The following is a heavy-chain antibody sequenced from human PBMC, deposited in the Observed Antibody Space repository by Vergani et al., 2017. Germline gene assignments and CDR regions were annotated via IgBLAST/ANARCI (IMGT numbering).Heavy chain of an antibody. CDR1: GGSISSSSYY. D-gene: IGHD6-19*01. CDR2: IYYSGST. V-gene: IGHV4-39*01. CDR3: ARGGGGWYPELLRYFDL. Sequence: QLQLQESGPGLVKPSETLSLTCTVSGGSISSSSYYWGWIRQPPGKGLEWIGSIYYSGSTYYNPSLKSRVTISVETSKNQFSLKLSSVTAADTAVYYCARGGGGWYPELLRYFDLWGRGTLVTVSS. J-gene: IGHJ2*01.